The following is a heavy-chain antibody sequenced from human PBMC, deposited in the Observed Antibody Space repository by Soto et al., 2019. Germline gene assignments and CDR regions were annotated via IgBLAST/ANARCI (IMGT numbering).Heavy chain of an antibody. D-gene: IGHD3-22*01. J-gene: IGHJ4*02. CDR1: GYTFTIYG. CDR2: ISGYNGNT. Sequence: QVQLVQSGAEVKKPGASVKVSCKASGYTFTIYGISWVRQAPGQGLEWMGWISGYNGNTDYAQNLQDRVTLTTDAFTSSVYMALRSLSSDDTAVYYCERVDYYDSRGYYGYWGQGTLLTVSS. V-gene: IGHV1-18*04. CDR3: ERVDYYDSRGYYGY.